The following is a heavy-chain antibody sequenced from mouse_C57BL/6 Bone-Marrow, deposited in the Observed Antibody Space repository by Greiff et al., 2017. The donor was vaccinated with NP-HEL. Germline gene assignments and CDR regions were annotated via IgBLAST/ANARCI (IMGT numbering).Heavy chain of an antibody. J-gene: IGHJ4*01. Sequence: EVHLVESGGGLVQPGESLKLSCESNEYEFPSHDMSWVRKTPEKRLELVAAINSDGGSTYYPDTMERRFIISRDNTKKTLYLQMSSLRSEDTALYYCARHNYYGSSRDYAMDYWGQGTSVTVSS. D-gene: IGHD1-1*01. CDR3: ARHNYYGSSRDYAMDY. V-gene: IGHV5-2*01. CDR1: EYEFPSHD. CDR2: INSDGGST.